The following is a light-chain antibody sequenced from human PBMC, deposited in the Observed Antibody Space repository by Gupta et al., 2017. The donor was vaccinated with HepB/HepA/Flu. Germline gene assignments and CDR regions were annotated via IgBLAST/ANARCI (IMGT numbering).Light chain of an antibody. Sequence: DTQMTQSPSTRSASVGDRVTITCRASQTISTWLAWYQQRPGIAPKLLIYKASRVERGVPLRFSGSGSVTEFTLTISSRQTDDFATYYVQQYDIDWTFGQWTKVEVK. CDR1: QTISTW. CDR2: KAS. J-gene: IGKJ1*01. V-gene: IGKV1-5*03. CDR3: QQYDIDWT.